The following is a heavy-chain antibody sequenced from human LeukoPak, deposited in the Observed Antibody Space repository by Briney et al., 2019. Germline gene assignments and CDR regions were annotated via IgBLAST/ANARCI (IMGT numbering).Heavy chain of an antibody. J-gene: IGHJ4*02. V-gene: IGHV1-69*04. D-gene: IGHD3-10*02. CDR3: ARCSITIFGLFDY. Sequence: GASVKVSCKASVGTFSSYAISWVRQAPGQGLEWMGRIIPILDIANYAQKFQGRVTITADKSTSTAYMELNSLRSEDTAVYYCARCSITIFGLFDYWGQGTLVTVSS. CDR2: IIPILDIA. CDR1: VGTFSSYA.